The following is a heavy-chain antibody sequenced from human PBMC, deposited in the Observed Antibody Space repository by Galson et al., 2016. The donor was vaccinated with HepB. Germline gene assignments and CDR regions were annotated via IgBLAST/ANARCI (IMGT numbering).Heavy chain of an antibody. CDR3: ARRTGNGFDV. Sequence: CAISGDSVSSNSATWNWIRLSPSRGLEWLGRTYYRSKWYSDYALSVKSRITINADTSKSQFSLQLNSVTLEDTAVYYCARRTGNGFDVWGQGTTVTVSS. CDR2: TYYRSKWYS. J-gene: IGHJ6*02. V-gene: IGHV6-1*01. CDR1: GDSVSSNSAT. D-gene: IGHD1-1*01.